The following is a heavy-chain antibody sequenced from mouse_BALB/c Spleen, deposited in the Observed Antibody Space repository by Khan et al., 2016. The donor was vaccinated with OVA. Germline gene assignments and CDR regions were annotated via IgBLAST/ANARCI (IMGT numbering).Heavy chain of an antibody. Sequence: EVQLVESGPGLVKPSQSLSLTCTVTGYSITSDYAWDWIRQFPGNKLEWMGYISYGGSTIYNPSLKSRISITRDTSKNQFFLQLNSVTTEDTATYYCECKDYYDYAMDYWGQGTLVTVSS. J-gene: IGHJ4*01. CDR2: ISYGGST. V-gene: IGHV3-2*02. CDR3: ECKDYYDYAMDY. D-gene: IGHD1-1*01. CDR1: GYSITSDYA.